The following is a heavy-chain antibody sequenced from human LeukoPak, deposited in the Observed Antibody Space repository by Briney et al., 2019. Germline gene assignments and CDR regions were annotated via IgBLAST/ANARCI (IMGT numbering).Heavy chain of an antibody. D-gene: IGHD3-22*01. CDR1: GGSFSGYY. V-gene: IGHV4-34*09. CDR2: MYYSGTT. CDR3: AGAEYYYDSSGYYYVHWFDP. J-gene: IGHJ5*02. Sequence: SETLSLTCAVYGGSFSGYYWSWIRQPPGKGLEWIGSMYYSGTTNYDPSFKSRVTISVDTSKNQFSLKLSSVTAADTAVYYCAGAEYYYDSSGYYYVHWFDPWGQGTLVTVSS.